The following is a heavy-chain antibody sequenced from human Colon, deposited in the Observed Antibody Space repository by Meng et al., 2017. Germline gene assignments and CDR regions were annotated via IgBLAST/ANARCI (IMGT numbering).Heavy chain of an antibody. J-gene: IGHJ4*02. CDR3: TSGRGWLIDY. D-gene: IGHD6-19*01. Sequence: QLQLQESCPGLVKPSATLSLTCSVSGGSMSSHYMSWIRQPPGKGLEWIGYIYSSGDTKYNPSLKSRVTISLDTSKNQFSLKLSSMTAADTAVYYCTSGRGWLIDYWGQGTLVTVSS. CDR2: IYSSGDT. V-gene: IGHV4-59*11. CDR1: GGSMSSHY.